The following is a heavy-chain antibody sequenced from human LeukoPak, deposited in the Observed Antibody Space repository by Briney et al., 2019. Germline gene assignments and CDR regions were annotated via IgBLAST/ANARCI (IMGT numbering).Heavy chain of an antibody. CDR1: GGSISSGGYS. J-gene: IGHJ5*02. Sequence: SETLSLTCAVSGGSISSGGYSWRWIRQPPGKGLEWIGYIYHSGSTYYNPSLKSRVTISVDRSKNQFSLKLSSVTAADTAVYYCARGAPVVVVAAIPRWFDPWGQGTLVTVSS. V-gene: IGHV4-30-2*01. D-gene: IGHD2-15*01. CDR3: ARGAPVVVVAAIPRWFDP. CDR2: IYHSGST.